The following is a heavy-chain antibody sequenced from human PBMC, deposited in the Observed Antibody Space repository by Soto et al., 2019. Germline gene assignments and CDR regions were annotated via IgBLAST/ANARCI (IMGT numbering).Heavy chain of an antibody. CDR3: AREWIQLWPNRAFDI. CDR2: IYYSGST. CDR1: GGSISSYY. D-gene: IGHD5-18*01. Sequence: QVQLQESGPGLVKPSETLSLTCTVSGGSISSYYWSWIRQPPGKGLEWIGYIYYSGSTNYNPSLKSRVTISVDTSKNQFSLKLSSVTAADTAVYYCAREWIQLWPNRAFDIWGQGTMVTVSS. V-gene: IGHV4-59*01. J-gene: IGHJ3*02.